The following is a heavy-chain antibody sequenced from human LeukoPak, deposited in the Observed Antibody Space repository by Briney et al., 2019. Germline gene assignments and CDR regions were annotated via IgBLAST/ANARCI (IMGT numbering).Heavy chain of an antibody. CDR2: IKQDGSEK. D-gene: IGHD3-22*01. Sequence: PGGSLRLSCAASGFTLSDYIMNWVRQAPGKGLEWVANIKQDGSEKYYVDSVKGRFTISRDNAKNSLYLQMNSLRAEDTAVYYCARYFDGSGFSDCFDPWGQGTLVTVSS. CDR3: ARYFDGSGFSDCFDP. V-gene: IGHV3-7*01. CDR1: GFTLSDYI. J-gene: IGHJ5*02.